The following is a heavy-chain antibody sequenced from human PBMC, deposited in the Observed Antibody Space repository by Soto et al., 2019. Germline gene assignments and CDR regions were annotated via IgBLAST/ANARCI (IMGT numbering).Heavy chain of an antibody. V-gene: IGHV3-33*03. J-gene: IGHJ4*02. Sequence: GGSLRLSCAASGFPFSSYGMHWVRQAPGKGLDWVGVIWYDGSNKDYAESVKGRFTISRDNSKNMLYLQMNSLRADDTAVYYCASLINWGQGTLVTVSS. D-gene: IGHD3-16*01. CDR3: ASLIN. CDR1: GFPFSSYG. CDR2: IWYDGSNK.